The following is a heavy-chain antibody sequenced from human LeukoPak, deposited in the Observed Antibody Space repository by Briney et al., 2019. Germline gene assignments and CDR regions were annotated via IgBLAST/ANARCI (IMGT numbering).Heavy chain of an antibody. CDR2: ISWNSGSI. V-gene: IGHV3-9*01. CDR3: AKGPYSSSWYSYYYYMDV. J-gene: IGHJ6*03. Sequence: GGSLRLSCTASAFTFSSYNMNWVRQAPGKGLEWVSGISWNSGSIGYADSVKGRFTISRDNAKNSLYLQMNSLRAEDTALYYCAKGPYSSSWYSYYYYMDVWGKGTTVTISS. D-gene: IGHD6-13*01. CDR1: AFTFSSYN.